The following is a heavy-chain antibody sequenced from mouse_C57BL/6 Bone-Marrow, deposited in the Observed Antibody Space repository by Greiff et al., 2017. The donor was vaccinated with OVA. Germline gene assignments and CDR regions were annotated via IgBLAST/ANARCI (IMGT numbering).Heavy chain of an antibody. CDR1: GYTFTSYW. CDR2: IDPNSGGT. Sequence: QVHVKQPGAELVKPGASVKLSCKASGYTFTSYWMHWVKQRPGRGLEWIGRIDPNSGGTKYNEKFKSKATLTVDKPSSTAYMQLSSLTSEDSAVYYCARTTVVNYYAMDYWGQGTSVTVSS. V-gene: IGHV1-72*01. J-gene: IGHJ4*01. D-gene: IGHD1-1*01. CDR3: ARTTVVNYYAMDY.